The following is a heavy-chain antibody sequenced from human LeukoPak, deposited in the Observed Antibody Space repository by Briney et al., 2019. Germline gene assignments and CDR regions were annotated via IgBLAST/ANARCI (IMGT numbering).Heavy chain of an antibody. Sequence: GGSLRPSCAASGFTFSEYYMRWLPQAPGKGLEWVSYICSNGTNTFYAGFVKCRFTISRDNDKKSRYLQMNSLRAEDSAVYDCASYPDTAMVFDYWGQGTLVTVSS. J-gene: IGHJ4*02. D-gene: IGHD5-18*01. CDR1: GFTFSEYY. CDR2: ICSNGTNT. CDR3: ASYPDTAMVFDY. V-gene: IGHV3-11*01.